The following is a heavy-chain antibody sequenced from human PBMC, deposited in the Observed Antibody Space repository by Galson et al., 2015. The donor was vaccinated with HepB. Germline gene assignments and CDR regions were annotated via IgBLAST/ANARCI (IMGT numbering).Heavy chain of an antibody. J-gene: IGHJ4*02. CDR1: GFSIDTYW. CDR2: IKQDGSEK. D-gene: IGHD1-26*01. CDR3: AREARQGTIVAPTWDY. V-gene: IGHV3-7*03. Sequence: SLRLSCAASGFSIDTYWMSWVRQAPGKGLEWVANIKQDGSEKYYGGSVKGRFTISRDNARNSVYLQMISLRAEDTAVYYCAREARQGTIVAPTWDYWGQGTLLTVSS.